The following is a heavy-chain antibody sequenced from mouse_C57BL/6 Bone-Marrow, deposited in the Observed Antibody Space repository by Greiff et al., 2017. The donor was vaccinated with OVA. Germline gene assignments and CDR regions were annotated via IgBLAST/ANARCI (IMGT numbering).Heavy chain of an antibody. D-gene: IGHD2-14*01. Sequence: QVQLKQPGAELVRPGSSVKLSCKASGYTFTSYWMHWVKQRPIQGLEWIGNIDPSDSETHYNQKFKDKATLTVDKSSSTAYMQLSSLTSEDSAVYYCARYYRRAMDYLGQGTSVTVSS. CDR1: GYTFTSYW. CDR3: ARYYRRAMDY. J-gene: IGHJ4*01. V-gene: IGHV1-52*01. CDR2: IDPSDSET.